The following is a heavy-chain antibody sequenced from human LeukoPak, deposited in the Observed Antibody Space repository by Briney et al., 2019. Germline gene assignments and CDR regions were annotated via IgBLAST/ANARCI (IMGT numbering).Heavy chain of an antibody. Sequence: TPSETLSLTCTVSGGSISSSSYYWGWIRQPPGKGLEWIGSISYSGNTYYNPSLKSRVTISVDTSKNQFSLKLSSVTAADTAVYYCARDSPNYDYVWGSYRPPYYLDYWGQGTLVTVSS. D-gene: IGHD3-16*02. CDR2: ISYSGNT. CDR1: GGSISSSSYY. V-gene: IGHV4-39*07. J-gene: IGHJ4*02. CDR3: ARDSPNYDYVWGSYRPPYYLDY.